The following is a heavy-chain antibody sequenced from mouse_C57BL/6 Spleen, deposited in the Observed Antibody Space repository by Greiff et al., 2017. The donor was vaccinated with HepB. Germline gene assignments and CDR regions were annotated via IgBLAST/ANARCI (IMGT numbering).Heavy chain of an antibody. Sequence: VKLQQSGAELARPGASVKLSCKASGYTFTSYGISWVKQRTGQGLEWIGEIYPRSGNTYYNEKFKGKATLTADKSSSTAYMELRSLTSEDSAVYFCARGGTTVVAFDYWGQGTTLTVSS. V-gene: IGHV1-81*01. CDR1: GYTFTSYG. CDR3: ARGGTTVVAFDY. CDR2: IYPRSGNT. D-gene: IGHD1-1*01. J-gene: IGHJ2*01.